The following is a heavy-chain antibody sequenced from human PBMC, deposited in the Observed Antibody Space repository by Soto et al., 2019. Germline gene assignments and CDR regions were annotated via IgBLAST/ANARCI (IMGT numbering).Heavy chain of an antibody. CDR2: IYAGDSTT. V-gene: IGHV5-51*01. J-gene: IGHJ3*02. CDR1: GYSFTTDW. CDR3: ARRPNRDFKDAFDI. Sequence: GESLKISCKDSGYSFTTDWIGWVRQMPGRGLECMGLIYAGDSTTRYNPSFQGQVTISVDKSTSTAYLQWSSLKASDTAMYYRARRPNRDFKDAFDIWGQGTMVTVSS. D-gene: IGHD2-8*01.